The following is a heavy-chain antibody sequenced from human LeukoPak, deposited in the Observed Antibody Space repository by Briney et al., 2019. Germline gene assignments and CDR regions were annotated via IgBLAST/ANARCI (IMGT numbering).Heavy chain of an antibody. Sequence: SGPGLLKPSQTLSLTCAISGDSVSSNRAAWNWIRQSPSRGLEWLGRTYYRSKWFNDYAVSVKSRITINPDTSNNQFSLQLNSVTPDDTAVYYCARVSGYDSSWFDPWGQGTLVTVSS. CDR3: ARVSGYDSSWFDP. J-gene: IGHJ5*02. CDR1: GDSVSSNRAA. V-gene: IGHV6-1*01. CDR2: TYYRSKWFN. D-gene: IGHD5-12*01.